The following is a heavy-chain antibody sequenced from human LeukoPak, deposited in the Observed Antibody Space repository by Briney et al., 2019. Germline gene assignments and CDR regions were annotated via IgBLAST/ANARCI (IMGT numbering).Heavy chain of an antibody. CDR2: INHSGST. CDR1: GGSFSGYY. D-gene: IGHD5-18*01. Sequence: SETLSLTCAVYGGSFSGYYWSWIRQPPGKGLEWIGEINHSGSTNYNPSLKSRVTISVDTSKNQFSLKLSSVTAADTAVYYCARGDTAMEYDYWGQGTLVTVSS. CDR3: ARGDTAMEYDY. V-gene: IGHV4-34*01. J-gene: IGHJ4*02.